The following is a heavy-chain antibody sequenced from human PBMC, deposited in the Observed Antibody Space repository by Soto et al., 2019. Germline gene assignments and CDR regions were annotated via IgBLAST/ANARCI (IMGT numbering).Heavy chain of an antibody. CDR2: VNERGTDS. V-gene: IGHV3-74*01. Sequence: EVQLVESGGGLVQPGGSLRLSCVASGFTFSDSWMHWVRQAPGKGLVWVSRVNERGTDSNYADSVKGRFSISRDNAKNTVYLQMNGLRAEDTAVYYCARVAVVTRGIEYWGQGTLVTVSS. D-gene: IGHD6-19*01. CDR1: GFTFSDSW. J-gene: IGHJ4*02. CDR3: ARVAVVTRGIEY.